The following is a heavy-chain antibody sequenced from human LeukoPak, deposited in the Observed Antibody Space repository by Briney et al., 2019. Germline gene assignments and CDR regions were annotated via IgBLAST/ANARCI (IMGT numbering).Heavy chain of an antibody. Sequence: PSETLSLTCTVSGGSISSHYWSWIRQPPGKGLEWIGYMYHSGSTNYNPSLKSRVTISVDTSKNQFSLKLSSVTAADTAVYYCAREKEGIDYWGRGALVTVSS. D-gene: IGHD6-13*01. CDR2: MYHSGST. CDR3: AREKEGIDY. CDR1: GGSISSHY. J-gene: IGHJ4*02. V-gene: IGHV4-59*11.